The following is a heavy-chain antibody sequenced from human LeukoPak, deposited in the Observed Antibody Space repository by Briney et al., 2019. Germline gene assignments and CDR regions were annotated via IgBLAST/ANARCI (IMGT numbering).Heavy chain of an antibody. V-gene: IGHV4-34*01. CDR3: ARGLGYCSSTSCYSYWFDP. J-gene: IGHJ5*02. Sequence: SETLSLTCAVYVGSFSGYYWSWIRQPPGKGLEWIGEINHSGSTNYNPSLKSRVTISVDTSKNQFSLKLSSVTAADTAVYYCARGLGYCSSTSCYSYWFDPWGQGTLVTVSS. CDR1: VGSFSGYY. CDR2: INHSGST. D-gene: IGHD2-2*01.